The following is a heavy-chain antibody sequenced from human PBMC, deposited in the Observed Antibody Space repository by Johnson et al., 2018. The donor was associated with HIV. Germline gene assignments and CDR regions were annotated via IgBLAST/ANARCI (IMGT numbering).Heavy chain of an antibody. Sequence: VQVVESGGGLIQPGGSLRLSCAASGFTFSSYWMSWVRQAPGKGLEWVANIKQDGSEKYYVDSVKGRLTISRDNANNSLFLQMHSLRAEDTALYYCVRAFWSGGYASSWYLGLGPFDIWGHGTMVTVSS. V-gene: IGHV3-7*03. J-gene: IGHJ3*02. D-gene: IGHD6-13*01. CDR3: VRAFWSGGYASSWYLGLGPFDI. CDR2: IKQDGSEK. CDR1: GFTFSSYW.